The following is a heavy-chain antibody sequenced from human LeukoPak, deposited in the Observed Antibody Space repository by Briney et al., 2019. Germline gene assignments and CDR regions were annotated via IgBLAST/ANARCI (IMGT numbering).Heavy chain of an antibody. CDR1: GFTFSSNW. J-gene: IGHJ3*02. CDR2: INGDGSTT. D-gene: IGHD1-26*01. V-gene: IGHV3-74*01. CDR3: ASLSHSGSYLGDAAFDI. Sequence: PGGSLRLSCAASGFTFSSNWMHWVRQAPGEGLVWVSRINGDGSTTHYADSVKGRFTISRDDAKNTLYLQMNSLRAEDTAVYYCASLSHSGSYLGDAAFDIWGQGTMVTVSS.